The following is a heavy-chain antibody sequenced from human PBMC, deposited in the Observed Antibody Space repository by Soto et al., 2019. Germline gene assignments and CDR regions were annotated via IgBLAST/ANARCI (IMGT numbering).Heavy chain of an antibody. J-gene: IGHJ4*02. CDR1: GGSISSGDYY. CDR3: ARVPRNYDSSGYYDY. V-gene: IGHV4-30-4*01. CDR2: IYYSGST. Sequence: TLSLTCTVSGGSISSGDYYWSWIRQPPGKGLEWIGYIYYSGSTYYNPSLKSRVTISVDTSKNQFSLKLSSVTAADTAVYYCARVPRNYDSSGYYDYWGQGTLVTVSS. D-gene: IGHD3-22*01.